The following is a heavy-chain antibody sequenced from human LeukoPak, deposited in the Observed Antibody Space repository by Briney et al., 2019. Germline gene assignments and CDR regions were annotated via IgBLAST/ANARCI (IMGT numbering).Heavy chain of an antibody. CDR1: GFTFSSYW. CDR3: AIVAEYQPFDY. Sequence: GGSLRLSCAASGFTFSSYWMSWVRQAPGKGLEWVANIKQDGSEKYYVDSVKGRFTISRDNAKNSLYLQMNSLRAEDTAVYYCAIVAEYQPFDYWGQGTLVTVSS. D-gene: IGHD2-2*01. CDR2: IKQDGSEK. J-gene: IGHJ4*02. V-gene: IGHV3-7*01.